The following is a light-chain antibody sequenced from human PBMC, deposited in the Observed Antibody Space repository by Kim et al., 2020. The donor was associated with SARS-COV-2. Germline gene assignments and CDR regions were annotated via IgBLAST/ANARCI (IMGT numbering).Light chain of an antibody. CDR2: WAS. J-gene: IGKJ1*01. CDR1: QSALYKSNNKNY. CDR3: QQYYSIPRT. V-gene: IGKV4-1*01. Sequence: DIVMTQSPDSLAVSLGERATINCKSSQSALYKSNNKNYLAWYQQKPGQPPKLLIYWASTRESGVPDRFSGSGSGTDFTLTISSLQAEDVAVYYCQQYYSIPRTFGQGTKVDIK.